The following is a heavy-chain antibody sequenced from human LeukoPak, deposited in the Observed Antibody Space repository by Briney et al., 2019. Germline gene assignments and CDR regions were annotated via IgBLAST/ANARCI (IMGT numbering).Heavy chain of an antibody. CDR2: IHTSGSP. D-gene: IGHD3-10*01. CDR1: GGSVSSGPYF. CDR3: ARERLGEGALEI. Sequence: SETLSLTCSVSGGSVSSGPYFWTWIRQPAGRGLEWIGRIHTSGSPNYNSPLKSRVTILTDTSNNHFSLNLKSVTAADTAVYYCARERLGEGALEIWGQGIMVTVSS. V-gene: IGHV4-61*02. J-gene: IGHJ3*02.